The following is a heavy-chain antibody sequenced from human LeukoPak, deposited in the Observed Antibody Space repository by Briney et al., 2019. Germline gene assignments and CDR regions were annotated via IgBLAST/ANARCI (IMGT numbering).Heavy chain of an antibody. CDR3: ARGDVDYRY. CDR1: GFNFCFYW. V-gene: IGHV3-74*01. D-gene: IGHD4-11*01. Sequence: GGSLRLSCVVCGFNFCFYWMQCAGQAPGKGLVWVSRINSDGSITIYADSVKGRLTISRDNARNTLYLQMNSLRAEDTAVYYCARGDVDYRYRGQGTLVTVSS. J-gene: IGHJ4*02. CDR2: INSDGSIT.